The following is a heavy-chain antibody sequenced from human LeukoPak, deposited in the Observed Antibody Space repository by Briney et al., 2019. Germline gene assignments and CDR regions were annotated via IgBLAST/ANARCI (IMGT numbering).Heavy chain of an antibody. J-gene: IGHJ3*02. CDR1: GFTFSSYS. CDR3: ARALGIHAFDI. CDR2: ISSSSSYI. V-gene: IGHV3-21*01. Sequence: PGGSLRLSWAASGFTFSSYSMNWVRQAPGKGLEWVSSISSSSSYIYYPDSVKGRFTISRDNAKNSLYLQMNSLRVEDTAVYYCARALGIHAFDIWGQGTMVTVSS. D-gene: IGHD7-27*01.